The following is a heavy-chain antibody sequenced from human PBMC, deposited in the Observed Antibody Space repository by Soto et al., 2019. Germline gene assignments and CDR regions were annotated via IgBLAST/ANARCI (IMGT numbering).Heavy chain of an antibody. V-gene: IGHV3-30*18. CDR3: AKEELDSGYGYDRYFDY. CDR1: GFTFSSYG. D-gene: IGHD5-18*01. J-gene: IGHJ4*02. CDR2: ISYDGSNK. Sequence: PGGSLRLSCAASGFTFSSYGMHWVRQAPGKGLEWVAVISYDGSNKYYADSVKGRFTISRDNSKNTLYLQMNSLRAEDTAVYYCAKEELDSGYGYDRYFDYWGQGXLVTVHS.